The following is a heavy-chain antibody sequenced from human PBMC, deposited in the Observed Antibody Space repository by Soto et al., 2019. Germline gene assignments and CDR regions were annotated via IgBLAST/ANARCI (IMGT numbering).Heavy chain of an antibody. J-gene: IGHJ6*02. V-gene: IGHV3-74*03. CDR2: INRDGSTT. D-gene: IGHD3-22*01. CDR1: GFTFSTCW. CDR3: AKVWSSGYYLFSGMDV. Sequence: GGSLRLSCAASGFTFSTCWMNWVRQAPGEGLVWVARINRDGSTTTYADSVKGRFTISRDNAKNTLYLQMNSLRAEDTAVYYCAKVWSSGYYLFSGMDVWGQGTTVTVSS.